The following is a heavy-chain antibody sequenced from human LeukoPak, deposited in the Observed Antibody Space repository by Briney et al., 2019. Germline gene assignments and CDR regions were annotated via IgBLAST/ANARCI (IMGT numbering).Heavy chain of an antibody. CDR1: GFTFSTYT. V-gene: IGHV3-21*01. CDR2: ISSSSGYI. J-gene: IGHJ4*02. Sequence: GGSLRLSCAASGFTFSTYTMNWVRQAPGKGLEWVSSISSSSGYIYYADSVKGRFSISRDNTKNSLYLQMHSLRAEDTAIYYCARYRSGPTDYWGQGTLVTVSS. D-gene: IGHD2-15*01. CDR3: ARYRSGPTDY.